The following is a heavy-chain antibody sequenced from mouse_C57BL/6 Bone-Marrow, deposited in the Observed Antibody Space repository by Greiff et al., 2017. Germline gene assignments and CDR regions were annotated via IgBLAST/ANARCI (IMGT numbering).Heavy chain of an antibody. V-gene: IGHV1-55*01. CDR2: IYPTSGRT. Sequence: QVQLQQSGAELVKPGASVKMSCKASGYPFPSYWITWVKQRPGPGLEWIGDIYPTSGRTNYNEKFKSKAILTVDTSSNTAYMQLGSLTSEDSAVFYCARAGPLGRSFDYWGQGTTLTVSS. CDR1: GYPFPSYW. J-gene: IGHJ2*01. D-gene: IGHD4-1*01. CDR3: ARAGPLGRSFDY.